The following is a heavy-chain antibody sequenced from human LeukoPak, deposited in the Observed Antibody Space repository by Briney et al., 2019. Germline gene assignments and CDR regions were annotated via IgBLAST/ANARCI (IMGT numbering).Heavy chain of an antibody. V-gene: IGHV4-59*08. J-gene: IGHJ5*02. D-gene: IGHD2-21*01. CDR2: IHYSGST. Sequence: SETLSLTCTVSGGSISSYYWSWIRQPPGKGLEWIGYIHYSGSTNYNPSLKSRVTISVDTSNNHFSLKLSSVTAADTAVYFCARHILGRFDPWGQGTLVTVSS. CDR1: GGSISSYY. CDR3: ARHILGRFDP.